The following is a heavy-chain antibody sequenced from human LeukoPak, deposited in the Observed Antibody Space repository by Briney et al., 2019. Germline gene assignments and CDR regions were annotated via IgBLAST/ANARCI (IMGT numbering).Heavy chain of an antibody. CDR3: AKPVYYDSSGYYSFDY. V-gene: IGHV4-34*01. CDR2: INHSGST. J-gene: IGHJ4*02. Sequence: SETLSLTCAVYGGSFSGYYWSWIRQPPGKGLEWIGEINHSGSTNYNPSLKSRVTISVDTSKNQFSLKLSSVTAADTAVYYCAKPVYYDSSGYYSFDYWGQGTLVTVSS. CDR1: GGSFSGYY. D-gene: IGHD3-22*01.